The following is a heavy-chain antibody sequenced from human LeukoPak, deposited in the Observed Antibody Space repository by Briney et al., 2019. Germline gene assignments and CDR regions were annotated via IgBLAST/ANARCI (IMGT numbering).Heavy chain of an antibody. Sequence: PGGSLRLSCAASGFTFSSYGMHWVRQAPGKGLEWVAFIRYDGRNKYYADSVKGRFTISRDNSKNTLYLQMNSLRAEDTAVYYCARDIRLSSSVPLGYMDVWGKGTTVTVSS. CDR2: IRYDGRNK. CDR3: ARDIRLSSSVPLGYMDV. D-gene: IGHD6-6*01. CDR1: GFTFSSYG. V-gene: IGHV3-30*02. J-gene: IGHJ6*03.